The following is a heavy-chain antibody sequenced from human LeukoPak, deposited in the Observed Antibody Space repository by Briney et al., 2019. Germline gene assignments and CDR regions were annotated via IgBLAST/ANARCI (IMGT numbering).Heavy chain of an antibody. V-gene: IGHV1-8*02. CDR1: GYTFTSYD. D-gene: IGHD4-17*01. CDR2: MNPNSGNR. J-gene: IGHJ3*02. Sequence: ASVKVSCKASGYTFTSYDINWVRQATGQGLEWMGWMNPNSGNRGYAQKFQGRVTMTRDTSISTAYMEVSSLRSEDTAVYYCARNDYGGHDAFDIWGQGTVVTVYS. CDR3: ARNDYGGHDAFDI.